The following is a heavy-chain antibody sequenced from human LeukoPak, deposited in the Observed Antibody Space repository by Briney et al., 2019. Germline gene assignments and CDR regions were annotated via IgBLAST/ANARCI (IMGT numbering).Heavy chain of an antibody. J-gene: IGHJ4*02. D-gene: IGHD2-2*01. CDR3: AMVPAAMGSGVY. V-gene: IGHV3-23*01. CDR2: ISGSGGST. CDR1: GFTFSSYA. Sequence: GGSLRLSCAASGFTFSSYAMSWVRQAPGKGLEWVSAISGSGGSTFYADSVKGRFTISRDNSKNTLYLQMNSLRAEDTAVYYCAMVPAAMGSGVYWGQGTLVTVSS.